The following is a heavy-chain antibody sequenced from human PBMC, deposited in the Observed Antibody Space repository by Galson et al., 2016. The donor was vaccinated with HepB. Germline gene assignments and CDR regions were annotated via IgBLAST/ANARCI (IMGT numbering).Heavy chain of an antibody. CDR2: ISGTGVST. V-gene: IGHV3-23*01. CDR1: GFTFSNYA. CDR3: AKDPSQKYYFDY. J-gene: IGHJ4*02. Sequence: SLRLSCAASGFTFSNYAMSWVRQAPGKGLEWVSTISGTGVSTYYADSVQGRFTISRDNSKNTLYLQMNSLRAEDTAVYYWAKDPSQKYYFDYWGQGTLVTVSS.